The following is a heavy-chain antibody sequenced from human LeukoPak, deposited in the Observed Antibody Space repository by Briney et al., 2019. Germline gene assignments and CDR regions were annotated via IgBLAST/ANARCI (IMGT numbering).Heavy chain of an antibody. Sequence: SETLSLTCTVSGGSISSYYWSWIRQPPGKGLEWIGYIYYSGSTDHNPSLKSRVTISVDTSKKHFSLKLSSVTAADTAVYYCARMTGQFDYWGQGILVTVSS. CDR2: IYYSGST. CDR3: ARMTGQFDY. CDR1: GGSISSYY. J-gene: IGHJ4*02. V-gene: IGHV4-59*08. D-gene: IGHD3-9*01.